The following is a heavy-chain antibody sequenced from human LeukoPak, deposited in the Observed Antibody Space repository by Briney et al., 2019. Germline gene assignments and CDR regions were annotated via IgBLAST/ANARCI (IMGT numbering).Heavy chain of an antibody. CDR2: ISGSGGST. V-gene: IGHV3-23*01. CDR3: AKGSDYYDSSGYYLG. CDR1: GFTFSQYW. D-gene: IGHD3-22*01. Sequence: GGSLRLSCVASGFTFSQYWMTWVRQAPGKGLEWVSAISGSGGSTYYADSVKGRFTISRDNSKNTLYLQMNSLRAEDTAVYYCAKGSDYYDSSGYYLGWGQGTLVTVSP. J-gene: IGHJ4*02.